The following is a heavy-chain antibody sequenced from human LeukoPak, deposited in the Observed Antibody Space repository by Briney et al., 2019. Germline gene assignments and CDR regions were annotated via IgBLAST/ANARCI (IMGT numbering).Heavy chain of an antibody. Sequence: GESLKISCKGSGYSFTSYWIGWVRQMPGKGLEWMGIIYPGDSDTRYSPSFQGQVTISADKSISTAYLQWSSLKASDTAMYYCARLGGRWLQLDRDLDYWGQGTLVTVSS. CDR1: GYSFTSYW. CDR2: IYPGDSDT. CDR3: ARLGGRWLQLDRDLDY. V-gene: IGHV5-51*01. D-gene: IGHD5-24*01. J-gene: IGHJ4*02.